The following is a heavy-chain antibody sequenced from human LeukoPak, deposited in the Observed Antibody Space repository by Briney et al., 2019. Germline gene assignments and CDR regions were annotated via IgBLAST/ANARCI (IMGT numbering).Heavy chain of an antibody. J-gene: IGHJ4*02. Sequence: PGGSLRLSCAASGFTFSSYAMSWVRQAPGKGLEWVSAISGSGGSTYYADSVKGRFTISRDNAKNSLYLQMNSLRAEDTAVYYCAREADYYDSSGYYFDYWGQGTLVTVSP. D-gene: IGHD3-22*01. CDR2: ISGSGGST. CDR3: AREADYYDSSGYYFDY. CDR1: GFTFSSYA. V-gene: IGHV3-23*01.